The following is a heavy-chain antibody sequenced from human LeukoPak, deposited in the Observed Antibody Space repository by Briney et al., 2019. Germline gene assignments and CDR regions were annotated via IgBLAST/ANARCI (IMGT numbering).Heavy chain of an antibody. CDR2: IYYSGST. CDR3: ARLYSSSSAYLYYFDY. J-gene: IGHJ4*02. D-gene: IGHD6-6*01. Sequence: PSETLSLTCTVSGGSISSSSYYWGWIRQPPGKGLEWIGSIYYSGSTYYNPSLKSRVTISVDTSKNQFSLKLSSVTAADTAVYYCARLYSSSSAYLYYFDYWGQGTLVTVFS. CDR1: GGSISSSSYY. V-gene: IGHV4-39*01.